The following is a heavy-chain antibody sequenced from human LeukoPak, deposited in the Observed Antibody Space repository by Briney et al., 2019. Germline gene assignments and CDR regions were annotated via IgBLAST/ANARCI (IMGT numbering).Heavy chain of an antibody. J-gene: IGHJ4*02. CDR3: ARAGGLLLWFGELLPYYFDY. CDR1: GGSISSGGYY. V-gene: IGHV4-31*03. D-gene: IGHD3-10*01. Sequence: SETLSLTCTVSGGSISSGGYYWSWIRQHPGKGLEWIGYIYYGGSTYYNPSLKSRVTISVDTSKNQFSLKLSSGTAADTAVYYCARAGGLLLWFGELLPYYFDYWGQGTLVTVSS. CDR2: IYYGGST.